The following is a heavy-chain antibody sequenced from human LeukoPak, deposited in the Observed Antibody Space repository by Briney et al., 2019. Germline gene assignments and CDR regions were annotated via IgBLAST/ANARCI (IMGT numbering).Heavy chain of an antibody. V-gene: IGHV3-30*03. Sequence: PGGSLRLSCAASGFTFSSYGMHWVRQAPGKGLEWVAVISYDGSNKYYADSVKGRFTISRDNSKNTLYLQMNSLRAEDTAVYYCAREWSSSGKTTRDNWFDPWGQGTLVTVSS. CDR1: GFTFSSYG. D-gene: IGHD4-17*01. J-gene: IGHJ5*02. CDR3: AREWSSSGKTTRDNWFDP. CDR2: ISYDGSNK.